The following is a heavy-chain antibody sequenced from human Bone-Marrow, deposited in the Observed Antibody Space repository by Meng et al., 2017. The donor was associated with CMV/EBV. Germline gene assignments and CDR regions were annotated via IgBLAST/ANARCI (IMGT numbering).Heavy chain of an antibody. J-gene: IGHJ6*02. Sequence: GGSLRLSCAASGFTFDDYAMHWVRQAPGKGLEWVSGISWNSGSIGYADSVKGRFTISRDNAKNSLYLQMNSLRAEDTAVYYCAREGCSSTSCYWAYYYYGMDVWGQGTTVTVSS. CDR2: ISWNSGSI. V-gene: IGHV3-9*01. CDR1: GFTFDDYA. CDR3: AREGCSSTSCYWAYYYYGMDV. D-gene: IGHD2-2*01.